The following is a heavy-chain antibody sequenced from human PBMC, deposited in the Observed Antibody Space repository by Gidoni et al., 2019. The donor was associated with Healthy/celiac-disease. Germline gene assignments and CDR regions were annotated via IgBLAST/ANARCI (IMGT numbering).Heavy chain of an antibody. CDR2: INSDGSST. D-gene: IGHD3-3*01. CDR3: ATDKYYDFLSGSNMDV. CDR1: GFTFSSYW. J-gene: IGHJ6*04. Sequence: EVQLVESGGGLVQPGGSLRLSCAASGFTFSSYWMHWVRQAPGKGLVWVSRINSDGSSTSYADSVKGRFTISRDNAKNTLYLQMNSLRAEDTAVYYCATDKYYDFLSGSNMDVWGKGTTVTVSS. V-gene: IGHV3-74*01.